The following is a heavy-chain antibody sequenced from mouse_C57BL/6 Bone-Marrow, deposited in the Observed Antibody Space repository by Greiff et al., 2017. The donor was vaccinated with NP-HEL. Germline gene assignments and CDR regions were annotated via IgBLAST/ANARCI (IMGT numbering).Heavy chain of an antibody. D-gene: IGHD1-1*01. Sequence: EVKVEESGGGLVKPGGSLKLSCAASGFTFSDYGMHWVRQAPEKGLAWVAYISSGSSTIYYAVTVKGRFTISRDNDKNILLRQMSSLRSEDTAMYYCASYYGSSPDWYFDVWGTGSTVTVSS. J-gene: IGHJ1*03. V-gene: IGHV5-17*01. CDR2: ISSGSSTI. CDR3: ASYYGSSPDWYFDV. CDR1: GFTFSDYG.